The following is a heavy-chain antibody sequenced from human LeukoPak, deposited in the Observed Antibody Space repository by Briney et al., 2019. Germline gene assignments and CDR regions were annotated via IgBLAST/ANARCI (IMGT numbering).Heavy chain of an antibody. CDR1: GYTFTGYY. Sequence: ASVKVSCKASGYTFTGYYMHWVRQAPGQGLEWMGWINPNSGGTNYAQKFQGRVTMTRDTSISTAYMELSRLRSDDTAVYYCARTKYYYGSGSYSLYYFEYWGQGTLVTVSS. CDR3: ARTKYYYGSGSYSLYYFEY. J-gene: IGHJ4*02. CDR2: INPNSGGT. D-gene: IGHD3-10*01. V-gene: IGHV1-2*02.